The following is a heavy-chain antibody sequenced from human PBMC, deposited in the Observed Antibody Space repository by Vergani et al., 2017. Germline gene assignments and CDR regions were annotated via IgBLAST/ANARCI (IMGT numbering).Heavy chain of an antibody. J-gene: IGHJ6*02. V-gene: IGHV3-30*18. CDR1: GFTFSSYG. CDR2: ISYDGSNK. D-gene: IGHD6-19*01. CDR3: AKEESGWYTYYGMDV. Sequence: QVQLVESGGGVVQPGRSLRLSCAASGFTFSSYGMHWVRQAPGKGLEWVAVISYDGSNKYYADSVKGRFTISRDNSKNTLYLQMNSLRAEDTAVYYCAKEESGWYTYYGMDVWGQGTTVTVSS.